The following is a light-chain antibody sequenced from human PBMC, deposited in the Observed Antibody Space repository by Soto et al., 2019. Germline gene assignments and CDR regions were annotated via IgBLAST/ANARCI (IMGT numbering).Light chain of an antibody. CDR1: ENVLRY. V-gene: IGKV3-11*01. CDR3: QQRYKWPPLN. J-gene: IGKJ4*01. CDR2: DAS. Sequence: EIVLTQSPATLSLSQGESATLACSASENVLRYLVWYQQKPGQAPRLLIYDASNRATGIPARFSGSGSGTDVTLTISSLEPDDFAVYSCQQRYKWPPLNVGGGTKVEIK.